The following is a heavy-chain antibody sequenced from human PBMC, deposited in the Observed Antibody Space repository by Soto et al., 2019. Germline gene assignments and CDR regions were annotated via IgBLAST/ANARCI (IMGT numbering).Heavy chain of an antibody. D-gene: IGHD6-13*01. V-gene: IGHV4-34*01. CDR1: GGSFSGYY. CDR2: INHSGST. Sequence: SETLSLTCAVYGGSFSGYYWSWIRQPPGKGLEWIGEINHSGSTNYNPSLKSRVTISVDTSKNRFSLKLSSGTAADTAVYYCARGTQIAAALGGNGMDVWGQGTTVTVSS. J-gene: IGHJ6*02. CDR3: ARGTQIAAALGGNGMDV.